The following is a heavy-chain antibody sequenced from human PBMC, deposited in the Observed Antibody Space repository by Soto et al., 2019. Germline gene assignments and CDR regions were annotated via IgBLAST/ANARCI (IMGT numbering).Heavy chain of an antibody. J-gene: IGHJ6*02. CDR1: GFTFSSYS. D-gene: IGHD6-13*01. CDR3: ARDYRVLSIAAAGRYYYYGMDV. CDR2: ISSSSSYI. Sequence: GGSLRLSCAASGFTFSSYSMNWVRQAPGKGLEWVSSISSSSSYIYYADSVKGRFTISRDNAKNSLYLQMNSLRAEDTAVYYCARDYRVLSIAAAGRYYYYGMDVWGQGTTVTV. V-gene: IGHV3-21*01.